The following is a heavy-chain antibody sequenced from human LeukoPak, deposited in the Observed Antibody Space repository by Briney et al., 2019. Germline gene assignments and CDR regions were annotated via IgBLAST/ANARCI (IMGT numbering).Heavy chain of an antibody. CDR3: ARVRADNYDSSGYYYVGAFDI. Sequence: SETLSLTCTVSGGSISSSSYYWGWIRQPPGKGLEWIGSIYYSGSTYYNPSLKSRVTISVDTSKNQFSLKLSSVTAADTAVYYCARVRADNYDSSGYYYVGAFDIWGQGTMVTVSS. V-gene: IGHV4-39*07. D-gene: IGHD3-22*01. CDR2: IYYSGST. J-gene: IGHJ3*02. CDR1: GGSISSSSYY.